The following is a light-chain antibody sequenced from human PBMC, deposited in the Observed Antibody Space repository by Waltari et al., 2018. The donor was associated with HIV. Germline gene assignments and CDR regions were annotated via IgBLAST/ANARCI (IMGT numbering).Light chain of an antibody. J-gene: IGKJ1*01. V-gene: IGKV1-17*01. CDR3: LQLSGLPRT. CDR1: QDIKNN. Sequence: DIQMTQSPSSLSASVGDRVTITCRASQDIKNNLVWYQQKPGKASRRLIYSASTLHTGVSSRFRVGGSGTDFTLSIDGLQPEDAANYFCLQLSGLPRTFGQGT. CDR2: SAS.